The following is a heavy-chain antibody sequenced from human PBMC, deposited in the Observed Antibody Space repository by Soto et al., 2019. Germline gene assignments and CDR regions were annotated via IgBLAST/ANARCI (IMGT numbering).Heavy chain of an antibody. CDR1: GFTFSSYG. V-gene: IGHV3-33*01. Sequence: QVQLVESGGGVVQPGRSLRLSCAASGFTFSSYGMHWVRQAPGQGLEWVAVIWYDGSNKYYADSVKGRFTSSSDNSKDTLYRQMNSTRAEDTAVYYCARVLQVGDVYYYCGIDVWCQGPTVTVSS. CDR2: IWYDGSNK. CDR3: ARVLQVGDVYYYCGIDV. D-gene: IGHD4-17*01. J-gene: IGHJ6*02.